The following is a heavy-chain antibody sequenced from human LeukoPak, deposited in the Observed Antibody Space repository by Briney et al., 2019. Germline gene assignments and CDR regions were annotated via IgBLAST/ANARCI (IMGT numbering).Heavy chain of an antibody. J-gene: IGHJ6*03. CDR3: ASGSGSYRTPYYYMDV. CDR2: IYSGGST. CDR1: GFTVSSNY. Sequence: GGSLSLSCVASGFTVSSNYMSWVRQAPGKGLEWVSVIYSGGSTYYADSVKGRFTISRDNSKNTLYLQMNSLRAEDTAVYYCASGSGSYRTPYYYMDVWGTGTTVTVSS. D-gene: IGHD3-10*01. V-gene: IGHV3-53*01.